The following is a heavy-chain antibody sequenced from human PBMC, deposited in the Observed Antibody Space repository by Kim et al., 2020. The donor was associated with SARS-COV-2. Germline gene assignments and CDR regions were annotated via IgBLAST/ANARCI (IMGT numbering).Heavy chain of an antibody. CDR3: AIGWGWYEH. J-gene: IGHJ5*02. CDR2: GSGK. D-gene: IGHD1-26*01. Sequence: GSGKYYVDSAKGQFTISGDNAKNSRSLQMNGLRAEDTAVYYCAIGWGWYEHWGQGTLVTVSS. V-gene: IGHV3-7*03.